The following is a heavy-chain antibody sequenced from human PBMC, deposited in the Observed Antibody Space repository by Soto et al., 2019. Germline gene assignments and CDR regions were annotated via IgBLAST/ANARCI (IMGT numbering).Heavy chain of an antibody. Sequence: QVQLVQSGAEVKKPGSSVKVSCKASGGTFSSYAISWVRQAPGQGLEWMGGIIPIFGTANYAQKFQGRVTTTADESTSTAYMELSSLRSEDTAVYYCARRYCSGGSCYGYYYYGMDVWGQGTTVTVSS. CDR2: IIPIFGTA. D-gene: IGHD2-15*01. CDR3: ARRYCSGGSCYGYYYYGMDV. J-gene: IGHJ6*02. CDR1: GGTFSSYA. V-gene: IGHV1-69*12.